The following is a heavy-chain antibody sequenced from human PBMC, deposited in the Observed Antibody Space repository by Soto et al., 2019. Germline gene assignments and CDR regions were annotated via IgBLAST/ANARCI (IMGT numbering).Heavy chain of an antibody. CDR1: GGSISSGGYY. D-gene: IGHD2-2*01. J-gene: IGHJ5*02. V-gene: IGHV4-31*03. Sequence: QVQLQESGPGLVKPSQTLSLTCNVSGGSISSGGYYWSWIRQHPGKGLEWIGYIYYSGSTYYNPSLQSRVTISVDTSKNQFSLTLTSVTAADTAVYYCAIESKYHLSRGWFDPWGQGTLVTASS. CDR2: IYYSGST. CDR3: AIESKYHLSRGWFDP.